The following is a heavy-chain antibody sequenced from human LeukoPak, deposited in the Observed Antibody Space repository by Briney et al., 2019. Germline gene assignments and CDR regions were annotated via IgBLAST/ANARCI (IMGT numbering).Heavy chain of an antibody. CDR2: ISAYNGNT. J-gene: IGHJ4*02. Sequence: ASVKVSCKASGYTFTSYGISWVRQAPGQGLEWMGWISAYNGNTNYAQKLQSRVTMTTDTSTSTAYMELRSLRSDDTAVYYCARDQSPYYDILTGYYRRGYYFDYWGQGTLVTVSS. V-gene: IGHV1-18*01. CDR3: ARDQSPYYDILTGYYRRGYYFDY. D-gene: IGHD3-9*01. CDR1: GYTFTSYG.